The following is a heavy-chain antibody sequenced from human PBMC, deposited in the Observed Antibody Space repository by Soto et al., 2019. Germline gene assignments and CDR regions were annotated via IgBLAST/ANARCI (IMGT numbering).Heavy chain of an antibody. CDR2: IWADGSRQ. CDR1: GFAFSTYA. Sequence: QVQLVESGGGVIQPGKSLRLSCSASGFAFSTYAMHWVRQAPGKGLEWVAVIWADGSRQFYADSVKGRFTVSRDNSQNTLFLQMNSLRVHDTALYYCVGGIGSSGLGHYWGQGTLVTVSS. CDR3: VGGIGSSGLGHY. D-gene: IGHD3-3*01. V-gene: IGHV3-33*08. J-gene: IGHJ4*02.